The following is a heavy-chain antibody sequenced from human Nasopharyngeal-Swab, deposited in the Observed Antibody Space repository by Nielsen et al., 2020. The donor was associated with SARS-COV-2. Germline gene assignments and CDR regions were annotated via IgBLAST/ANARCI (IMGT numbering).Heavy chain of an antibody. J-gene: IGHJ4*02. D-gene: IGHD6-19*01. CDR2: ISGSSSTM. CDR3: VAGNYNFDY. V-gene: IGHV3-48*02. Sequence: VRQAPGKGLEWISYISGSSSTMYYADSVKGRFTISRDNANNSLYLQMRSLRDEDTAFYYCVAGNYNFDYWGQGTLGTVSS.